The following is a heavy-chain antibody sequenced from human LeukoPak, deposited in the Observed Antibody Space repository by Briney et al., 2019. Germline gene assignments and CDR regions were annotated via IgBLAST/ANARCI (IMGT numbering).Heavy chain of an antibody. CDR1: GDTFTGFY. Sequence: ASVKVSCKASGDTFTGFYMHWVRQAPGQGLEWMGWINPNSGDTNYAQNFQGRVTMTRDTSISTAYVELSRLTSDDTAVYYCARGSLMAATGTGLSSWGQGTLVTVSS. J-gene: IGHJ5*02. CDR3: ARGSLMAATGTGLSS. D-gene: IGHD6-13*01. V-gene: IGHV1-2*02. CDR2: INPNSGDT.